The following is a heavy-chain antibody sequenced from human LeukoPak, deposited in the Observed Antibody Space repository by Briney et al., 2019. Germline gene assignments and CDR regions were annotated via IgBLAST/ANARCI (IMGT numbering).Heavy chain of an antibody. V-gene: IGHV4-31*03. CDR1: GGSISSGGYY. D-gene: IGHD6-13*01. CDR2: IYYSGNT. CDR3: ARGYFSSCSWFALHWFDP. Sequence: SQTLSLTCTVSGGSISSGGYYWSWIRQHPGKGLEWIGYIYYSGNTYYNPSLKSRVTISVDTSKNQFSLKLSSVTAADTAVYYCARGYFSSCSWFALHWFDPWGQGTLVTVSS. J-gene: IGHJ5*02.